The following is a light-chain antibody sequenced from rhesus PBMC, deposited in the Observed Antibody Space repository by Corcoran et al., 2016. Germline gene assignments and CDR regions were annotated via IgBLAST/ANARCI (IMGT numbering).Light chain of an antibody. V-gene: IGKV1-25*01. CDR1: QDIIRN. CDR2: KTS. J-gene: IGKJ2*01. Sequence: DIQMTQSPSSLSASVGDRVTITCQASQDIIRNLAWYHQKPGRAPKLLVYKTSTLKGGVPSRFSGSGSGTDFTLTISSLQPEDFGSYYCQHGYDPPYSFGQGTKVEIK. CDR3: QHGYDPPYS.